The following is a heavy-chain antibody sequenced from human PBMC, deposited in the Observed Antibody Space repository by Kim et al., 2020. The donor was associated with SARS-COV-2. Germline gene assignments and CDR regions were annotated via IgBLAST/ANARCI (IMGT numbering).Heavy chain of an antibody. CDR2: IYYSGST. V-gene: IGHV4-39*01. J-gene: IGHJ4*02. CDR1: GGSISSSSYY. CDR3: ARRQNQYCTNGVCYTGEYYFDY. D-gene: IGHD2-8*01. Sequence: SETLSLTCTVSGGSISSSSYYWGWIRQPPGKGLEWIGSIYYSGSTYYNPSLKSRVTISVDTSKNQFSLKLSSVTAADTAVYYCARRQNQYCTNGVCYTGEYYFDYWGQGTLVTVSS.